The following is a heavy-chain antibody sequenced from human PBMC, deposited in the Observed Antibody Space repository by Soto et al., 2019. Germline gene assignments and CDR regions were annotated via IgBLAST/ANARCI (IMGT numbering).Heavy chain of an antibody. V-gene: IGHV3-74*02. CDR1: GFTFSSYG. CDR2: INSDGSNT. CDR3: VRRFGGNSASAFDV. J-gene: IGHJ3*01. Sequence: VQLVESGGGVVQPGRSLRLSCAASGFTFSSYGMHWVRQAPGKGLVWVSRINSDGSNTNYADSVKGRFTISRDNAKNTLYLQMNSLRAEDTAVYYCVRRFGGNSASAFDVWGQGTLVTVSS. D-gene: IGHD2-21*02.